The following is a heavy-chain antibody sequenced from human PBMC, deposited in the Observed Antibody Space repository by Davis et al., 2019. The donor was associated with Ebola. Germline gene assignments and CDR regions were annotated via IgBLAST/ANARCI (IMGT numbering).Heavy chain of an antibody. J-gene: IGHJ6*02. Sequence: SETLSLTCTVSGGSISSYYWSWIRQPPGKGLEWIEYIYYSGSTNYNPSLKSRVTISVDTSKNQFSLKLSSVTAADTAVYYCAREKRGGLHLGELSLYGAYYYYGMDVWGQGTTVTVSS. D-gene: IGHD3-16*02. V-gene: IGHV4-59*01. CDR1: GGSISSYY. CDR2: IYYSGST. CDR3: AREKRGGLHLGELSLYGAYYYYGMDV.